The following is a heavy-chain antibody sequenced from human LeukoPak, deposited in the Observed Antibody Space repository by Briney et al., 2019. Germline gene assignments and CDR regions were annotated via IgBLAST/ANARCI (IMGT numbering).Heavy chain of an antibody. D-gene: IGHD3-9*01. CDR1: GGSISSSSYY. V-gene: IGHV4-39*07. CDR2: IYYSGRT. CDR3: ARCYDIQGTNWFDP. J-gene: IGHJ5*02. Sequence: SETLSLTCTVSGGSISSSSYYWGWIRQPPGKGLEWIGSIYYSGRTNYKPSLRSRVTMSVDTSKNQFSLKLSSVTAADTAVYYCARCYDIQGTNWFDPWGQGTLVTVSS.